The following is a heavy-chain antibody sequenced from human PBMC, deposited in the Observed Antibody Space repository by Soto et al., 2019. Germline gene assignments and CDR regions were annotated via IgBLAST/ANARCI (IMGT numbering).Heavy chain of an antibody. CDR1: GFTFSNAW. J-gene: IGHJ6*02. CDR3: TTPYNWGQPSLPYYYYGMDV. D-gene: IGHD1-20*01. CDR2: IKSKTDGGTT. V-gene: IGHV3-15*01. Sequence: GGSLRLSCAASGFTFSNAWMSWVRQAPGKGLEWVGRIKSKTDGGTTDYAAPVKGRFTISRDDSKNTLYLQMNSLKTEDTAVYYCTTPYNWGQPSLPYYYYGMDVWGQGTTVTVSS.